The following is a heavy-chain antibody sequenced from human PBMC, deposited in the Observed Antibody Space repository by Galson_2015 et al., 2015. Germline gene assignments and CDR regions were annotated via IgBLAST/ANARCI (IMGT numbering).Heavy chain of an antibody. CDR3: YCSGGSCYESNAFDI. V-gene: IGHV1-69*13. D-gene: IGHD2-15*01. CDR2: IIPIFGTG. J-gene: IGHJ3*02. CDR1: GGTFSSYA. Sequence: SVKVSCKASGGTFSSYAISWVRQAPGQGLEWMGGIIPIFGTGNYAQKFQGRVTITADESTRTAYMELSSLRSEDTAVYSCYCSGGSCYESNAFDIWGQGTMVTVSS.